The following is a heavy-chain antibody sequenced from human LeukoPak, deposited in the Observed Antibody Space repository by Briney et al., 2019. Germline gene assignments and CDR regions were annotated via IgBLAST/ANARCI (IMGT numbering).Heavy chain of an antibody. Sequence: PSETLSLTCTVSGRSISSYYWRWIRQPPGKGLEWIGYIYYSGSNNYNPSLKSRVTISVDTSKNQFSLKLSSVTAADTAVYDCARADLDYWGQGALVTVSS. J-gene: IGHJ4*02. CDR1: GRSISSYY. CDR3: ARADLDY. V-gene: IGHV4-59*01. CDR2: IYYSGSN.